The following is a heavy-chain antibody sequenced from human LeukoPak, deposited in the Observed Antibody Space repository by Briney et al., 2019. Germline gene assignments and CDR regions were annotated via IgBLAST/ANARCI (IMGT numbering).Heavy chain of an antibody. V-gene: IGHV3-74*01. CDR2: MNEYSTTI. J-gene: IGHJ4*02. CDR1: GFPFNSFW. CDR3: ARGGVNPVDH. D-gene: IGHD1-14*01. Sequence: GGSLRLSCAASGFPFNSFWMHWIRQAPGKGLVWVSDMNEYSTTIRYADSVKGRFTISRDNAKSILYLQMNNLRAEDTAMYFCARGGVNPVDHWGQGTLVTVSS.